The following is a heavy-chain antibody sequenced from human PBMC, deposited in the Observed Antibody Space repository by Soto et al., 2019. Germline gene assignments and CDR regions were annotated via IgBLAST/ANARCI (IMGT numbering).Heavy chain of an antibody. V-gene: IGHV4-4*02. CDR1: GGSISSSNW. CDR3: ARVSSGSYRTFDC. D-gene: IGHD1-26*01. Sequence: SETLSLTCAVSGGSISSSNWWSWVRQSPGKGLEWIGEIYHSGSTNYNPSLKSRVTISVDKSKNHFSLTLSSVTAADTALYYCARVSSGSYRTFDCWGQGTLVTVSS. CDR2: IYHSGST. J-gene: IGHJ4*02.